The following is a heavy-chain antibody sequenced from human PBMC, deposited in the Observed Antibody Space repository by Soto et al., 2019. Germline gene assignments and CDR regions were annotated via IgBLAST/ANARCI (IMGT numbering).Heavy chain of an antibody. CDR3: ARDRTMIVVVERLGAFDI. D-gene: IGHD3-22*01. J-gene: IGHJ3*02. Sequence: ASVKVSCKASGYTFTSYAMNWVRQAPGQRLEWMGWINAGNGNTKYSQKFQGRVTITRDTSASTAYMELSSLRSEDTAVYYCARDRTMIVVVERLGAFDIWGQGTMVTVSS. V-gene: IGHV1-3*01. CDR1: GYTFTSYA. CDR2: INAGNGNT.